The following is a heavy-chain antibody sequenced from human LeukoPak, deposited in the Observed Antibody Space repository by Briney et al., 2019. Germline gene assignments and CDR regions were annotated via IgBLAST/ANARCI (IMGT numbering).Heavy chain of an antibody. CDR3: SRGLDSRKLGY. CDR2: IHPSGML. CDR1: GASFNSDDQY. Sequence: SETPSLTCTVSGASFNSDDQYWNWIRQSPGKGLEWIGSIHPSGMLYNNPSLESQVTMSRDTSKNQFSLNLNSVTAADTAVYFCSRGLDSRKLGYWGQGILVTVSS. J-gene: IGHJ4*02. V-gene: IGHV4-31*01. D-gene: IGHD3-22*01.